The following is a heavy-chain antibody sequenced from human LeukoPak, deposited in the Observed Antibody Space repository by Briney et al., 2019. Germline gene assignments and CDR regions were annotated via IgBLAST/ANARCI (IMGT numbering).Heavy chain of an antibody. J-gene: IGHJ4*02. CDR3: ASILRSSSGYYFDY. CDR2: IYSGDTT. D-gene: IGHD3-10*01. CDR1: GFTVSTNY. V-gene: IGHV3-66*01. Sequence: GGSLRLSCAASGFTVSTNYMSWVRQAPGKGLEWGSVIYSGDTTFYADSVRDKFTISRDNSKNTLYLQVNSLRAEATAVYYCASILRSSSGYYFDYWGQGTLVTVSS.